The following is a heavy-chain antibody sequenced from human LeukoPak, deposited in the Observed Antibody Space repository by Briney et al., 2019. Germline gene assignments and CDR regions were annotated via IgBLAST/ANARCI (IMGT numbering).Heavy chain of an antibody. D-gene: IGHD6-19*01. J-gene: IGHJ5*02. CDR2: IQYDGSIK. CDR3: TRDSGSGWYEAHFDP. CDR1: GFTFNTYG. Sequence: GGSLRLSCAASGFTFNTYGIDWVRQAPGKGLEWVAFIQYDGSIKYYGDSVKGRFTISRDNSKNTLYLQMNSLRTEDTAVYYCTRDSGSGWYEAHFDPWGQGTLVTVSS. V-gene: IGHV3-30*02.